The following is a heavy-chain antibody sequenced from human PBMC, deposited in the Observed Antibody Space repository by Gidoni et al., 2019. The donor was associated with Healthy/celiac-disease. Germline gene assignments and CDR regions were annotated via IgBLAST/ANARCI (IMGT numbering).Heavy chain of an antibody. CDR1: GVTFSSWS. CDR2: ISVSVGST. CDR3: AKDDYGDPIDY. J-gene: IGHJ4*01. D-gene: IGHD4-17*01. V-gene: IGHV3-23*01. Sequence: EVQLLESWAGWVQPGGSLTLSRAASGVTFSSWSMSWVRQSPAKGLGWVSAISVSVGSTYSADSGKGRFTISRDNSTNQLYLQMNSLRAEETAVYYCAKDDYGDPIDYWGQGTLVTVSS.